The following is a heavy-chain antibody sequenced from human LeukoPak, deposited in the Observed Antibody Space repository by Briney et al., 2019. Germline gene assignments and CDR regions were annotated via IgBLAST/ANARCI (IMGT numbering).Heavy chain of an antibody. D-gene: IGHD6-13*01. CDR2: IRHDGTNA. V-gene: IGHV3-30*02. CDR3: AKAGGVTAAPVGWLDP. Sequence: HTGGSLRLSCATSGFTFSDFVMHWVRQAPGKGLEWVAFIRHDGTNAYYADSLKGRFTISRDNSKDTLYLEMNSLRPDDTAVYFCAKAGGVTAAPVGWLDPWGQGTLVTVSS. CDR1: GFTFSDFV. J-gene: IGHJ5*02.